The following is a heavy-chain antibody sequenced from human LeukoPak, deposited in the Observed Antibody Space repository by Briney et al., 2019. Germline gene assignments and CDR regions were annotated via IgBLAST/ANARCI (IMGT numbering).Heavy chain of an antibody. CDR1: GITFSSHA. CDR3: AKEDTAGITPVLDY. Sequence: GGSLRLSCAISGITFSSHAISWVRQAQGKGLEWVSAISGSGATTYYADSVKGRFIISRDNSKNTLSLQMHSLRAEDTAVYYCAKEDTAGITPVLDYWGQGTLVTVSS. V-gene: IGHV3-23*01. CDR2: ISGSGATT. J-gene: IGHJ4*02. D-gene: IGHD5-18*01.